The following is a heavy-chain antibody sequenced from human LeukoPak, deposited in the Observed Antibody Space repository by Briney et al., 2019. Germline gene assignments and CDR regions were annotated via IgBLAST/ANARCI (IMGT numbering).Heavy chain of an antibody. D-gene: IGHD1-7*01. J-gene: IGHJ6*03. CDR1: GITFSSYS. V-gene: IGHV3-48*01. CDR2: ISSFSGTI. Sequence: GGSLRLSCVASGITFSSYSMNWVRQAPGKGLEWVSYISSFSGTINYADSVKGRFTISRDNAKNSLYLQMNSLRAEDTAVYYCARVGNLYFYYYMDVWGKGTTVTVSS. CDR3: ARVGNLYFYYYMDV.